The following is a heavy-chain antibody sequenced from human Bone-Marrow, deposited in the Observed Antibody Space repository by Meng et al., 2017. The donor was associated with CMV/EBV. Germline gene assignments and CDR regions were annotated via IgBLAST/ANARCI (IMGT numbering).Heavy chain of an antibody. D-gene: IGHD3-3*01. Sequence: GESLKISCAASGFTFDDYPIHWVRQAPGKGLEWLSFIRTKAYDGTTEYAPSVKGRFTISRDDSRSVAYLQMNSLKTEDTAVYYCARNYDFWSGIFDYWGQGTRVTVYS. CDR1: GFTFDDYP. CDR2: IRTKAYDGTT. V-gene: IGHV3-49*04. CDR3: ARNYDFWSGIFDY. J-gene: IGHJ4*02.